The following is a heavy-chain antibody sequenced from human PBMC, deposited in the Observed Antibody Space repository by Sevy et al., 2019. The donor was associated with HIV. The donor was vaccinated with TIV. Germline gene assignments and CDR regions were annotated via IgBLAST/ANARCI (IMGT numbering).Heavy chain of an antibody. V-gene: IGHV3-7*01. D-gene: IGHD6-19*01. CDR2: IKPDGSDK. J-gene: IGHJ4*02. Sequence: GGSLRLSCAASGFTFRTYWMSWVRQAPGKGLEWVANIKPDGSDKNYMDSVKGRFTISRDNAKNSLYLHVSSLRAEDTAVYYCARLSSPMPDSGWYDFFDHWGQGTLATVSS. CDR1: GFTFRTYW. CDR3: ARLSSPMPDSGWYDFFDH.